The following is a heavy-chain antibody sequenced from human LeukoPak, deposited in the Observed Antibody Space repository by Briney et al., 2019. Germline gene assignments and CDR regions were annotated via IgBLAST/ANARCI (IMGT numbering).Heavy chain of an antibody. J-gene: IGHJ3*02. CDR1: GFTFSSYP. CDR3: ARGKFFDI. CDR2: ISDDGTNK. V-gene: IGHV3-30-3*01. Sequence: ARGSLRLSCKASGFTFSSYPMDWVRQAPGKGLEWVAIISDDGTNKYYADSVKGRFTIPRDDSNNTVYLQMNSLRVDDTAIYFCARGKFFDIWGQGTMVTVSS.